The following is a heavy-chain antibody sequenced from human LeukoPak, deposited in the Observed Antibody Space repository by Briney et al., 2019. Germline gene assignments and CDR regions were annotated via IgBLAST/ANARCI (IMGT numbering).Heavy chain of an antibody. Sequence: PSETLSLTCTVSGGSISSYYWSWIRQPPGKGLEWVAYLFYSGSTDYNPSLESRVTISVDTSKNQFSLKLRSVTAADTAVYYCATVAVIRGVTYFDYWGQGTLVTVSS. V-gene: IGHV4-59*01. CDR3: ATVAVIRGVTYFDY. CDR1: GGSISSYY. D-gene: IGHD3-10*01. J-gene: IGHJ4*02. CDR2: LFYSGST.